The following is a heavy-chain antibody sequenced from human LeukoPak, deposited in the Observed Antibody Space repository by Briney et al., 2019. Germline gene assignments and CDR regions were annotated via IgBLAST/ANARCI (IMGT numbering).Heavy chain of an antibody. V-gene: IGHV3-43D*03. CDR2: ISWDGGST. CDR3: AKDQGHCSSTSCHALDY. J-gene: IGHJ4*02. D-gene: IGHD2-2*01. Sequence: GGSLRLSCAASGFTFDDYAMHWVRQAPGKGLEWVSLISWDGGSTYYADSVKGRFTISRDNSKNSLYLQMNSLRAEDTALYYCAKDQGHCSSTSCHALDYWGQGTLVTVSS. CDR1: GFTFDDYA.